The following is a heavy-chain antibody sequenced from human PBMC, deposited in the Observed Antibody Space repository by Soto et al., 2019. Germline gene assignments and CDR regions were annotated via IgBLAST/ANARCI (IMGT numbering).Heavy chain of an antibody. Sequence: EVQLLESGGGLVQPGGSLRLSCAASGFTFSSYAMSWVRQAPGKGLEWVSAISGSGGSTYYADSVKGRFTISRDNFKNTLYLQMNSLRAEDTAVYYCASAAREYYYYGMDVWGQGTTVTVSS. J-gene: IGHJ6*02. CDR1: GFTFSSYA. CDR2: ISGSGGST. V-gene: IGHV3-23*01. CDR3: ASAAREYYYYGMDV.